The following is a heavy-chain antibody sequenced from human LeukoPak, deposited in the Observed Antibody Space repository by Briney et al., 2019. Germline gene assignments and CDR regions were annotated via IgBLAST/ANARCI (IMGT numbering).Heavy chain of an antibody. CDR3: ARDSRVAVAGTRGNWFDP. Sequence: GASVKVSCKASGYTFTSYGISWVRQAPGQGLEWMGWISAYNGNTNYAQKLQGRVTMTTDTSTSTAYMELRSLRSDDTAVYYCARDSRVAVAGTRGNWFDPWGQGTLVTVSS. V-gene: IGHV1-18*01. J-gene: IGHJ5*02. D-gene: IGHD6-19*01. CDR1: GYTFTSYG. CDR2: ISAYNGNT.